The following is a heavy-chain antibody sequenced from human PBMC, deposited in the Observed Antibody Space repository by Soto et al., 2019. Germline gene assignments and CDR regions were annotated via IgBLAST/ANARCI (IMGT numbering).Heavy chain of an antibody. Sequence: GGSLRLSCAASGFTLSSYWMTWVRQAPGKGLEWVANINQDGSQSYYVASVKGRFTISTDNAENSLYLQMNSLRAEDTAVYYCARGIASRDSYWGQGTLVTVSS. J-gene: IGHJ4*02. CDR2: INQDGSQS. V-gene: IGHV3-7*01. CDR3: ARGIASRDSY. D-gene: IGHD2-21*01. CDR1: GFTLSSYW.